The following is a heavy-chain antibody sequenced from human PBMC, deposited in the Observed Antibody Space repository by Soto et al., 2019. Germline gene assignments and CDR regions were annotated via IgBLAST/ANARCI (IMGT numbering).Heavy chain of an antibody. CDR3: TTGPVEGV. CDR2: IKTRSEGEAT. Sequence: EVQLVESGGGLVKPGGSLRLSCAASDFSISNAWMNWVRQAPGKGLEWDGRIKTRSEGEATDYAAPLKDRFTISRDDSKNTLFLQMNSLKTEDTAVYYCTTGPVEGVWGQGATVIVSS. J-gene: IGHJ6*02. D-gene: IGHD2-15*01. V-gene: IGHV3-15*07. CDR1: DFSISNAW.